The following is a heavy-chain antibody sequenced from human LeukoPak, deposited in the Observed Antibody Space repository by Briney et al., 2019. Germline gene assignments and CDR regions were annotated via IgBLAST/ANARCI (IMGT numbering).Heavy chain of an antibody. CDR1: GYTFTGFY. J-gene: IGHJ4*02. V-gene: IGHV1-2*02. CDR3: ARAHDFRSGFYPVDY. Sequence: ASVKVSCKASGYTFTGFYMHWVRQAPGQGLEWMGWINPNSGGTNYAQKFQGRVSMTRDTSSSTAYMELSRLRSDDTAVYYCARAHDFRSGFYPVDYWGQGTLVTVSS. CDR2: INPNSGGT. D-gene: IGHD3-3*01.